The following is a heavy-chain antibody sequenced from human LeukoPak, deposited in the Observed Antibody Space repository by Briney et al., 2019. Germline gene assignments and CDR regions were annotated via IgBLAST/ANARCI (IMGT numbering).Heavy chain of an antibody. V-gene: IGHV4-34*01. Sequence: PSETLSLTCAVYGGSFSGYYWSWIRQPPGKGLEWIGEINHSGSTNYNPSLKSRVTISVDTSKNQFSLKLSSVTAADTAVYYCARHEKISGYSTRSMDYWGQGTLVTVSS. CDR2: INHSGST. D-gene: IGHD5-18*01. J-gene: IGHJ4*02. CDR1: GGSFSGYY. CDR3: ARHEKISGYSTRSMDY.